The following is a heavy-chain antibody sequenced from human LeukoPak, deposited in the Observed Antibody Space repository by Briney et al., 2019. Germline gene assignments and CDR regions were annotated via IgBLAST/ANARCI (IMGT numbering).Heavy chain of an antibody. CDR2: IYHSGST. J-gene: IGHJ5*02. D-gene: IGHD2-2*01. V-gene: IGHV4-38-2*01. CDR1: GYSISSGYY. Sequence: SETLSLTCAVSGYSISSGYYWGWIRQPPGKGLEWIGSIYHSGSTYYNPSLKSRVTISVDTSKNQFSLKLSSVTAADTAVYYCARVRIVVVPAARAAAARGWFDPWGQGTLVTVSS. CDR3: ARVRIVVVPAARAAAARGWFDP.